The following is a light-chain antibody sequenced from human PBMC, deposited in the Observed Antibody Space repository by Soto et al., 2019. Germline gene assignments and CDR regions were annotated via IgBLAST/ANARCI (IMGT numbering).Light chain of an antibody. J-gene: IGKJ4*01. Sequence: EIVLTQSPGTLSLSPGERATLSCRASPSVSGSNLAWYQQKPGQAPRLVIYGASSRATGIPDRFSGSGSGTDFTLTISSLQSEDFVVYYCQQYKNWPLTFGGGTKVEIK. CDR3: QQYKNWPLT. CDR1: PSVSGSN. V-gene: IGKV3-20*01. CDR2: GAS.